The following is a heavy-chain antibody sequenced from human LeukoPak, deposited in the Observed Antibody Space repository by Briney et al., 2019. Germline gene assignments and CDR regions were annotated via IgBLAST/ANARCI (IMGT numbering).Heavy chain of an antibody. CDR2: YYSGGNT. CDR3: ARSPSGNSGSYLH. D-gene: IGHD1-26*01. V-gene: IGHV3-53*01. J-gene: IGHJ4*02. Sequence: GGSLRLSCAASGFTVSSNYMSWVRQAPGKGLEWVSIYYSGGNTYYANSVKGRFTISRDNAKNSLYLQMNSLRAEDTAVYYCARSPSGNSGSYLHWGQGTLVTVPS. CDR1: GFTVSSNY.